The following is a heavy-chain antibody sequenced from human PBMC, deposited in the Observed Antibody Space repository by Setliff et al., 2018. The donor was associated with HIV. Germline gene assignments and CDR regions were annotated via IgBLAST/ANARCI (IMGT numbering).Heavy chain of an antibody. D-gene: IGHD6-19*01. CDR2: IYHSGST. Sequence: SETLSLTCAVSGYSISSGYYWGWIRQPPGKGLEWIGSIYHSGSTYYNPSLASRLSISVDKSKNQFSLTLSSVTAADTAVYYCARARSDWYNVRPYYFDLWGQGTPVTVSS. CDR3: ARARSDWYNVRPYYFDL. CDR1: GYSISSGYY. J-gene: IGHJ4*02. V-gene: IGHV4-38-2*01.